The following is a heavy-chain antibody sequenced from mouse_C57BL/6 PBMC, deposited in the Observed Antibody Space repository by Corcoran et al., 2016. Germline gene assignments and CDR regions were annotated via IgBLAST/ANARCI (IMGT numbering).Heavy chain of an antibody. J-gene: IGHJ1*03. Sequence: VQLQESGPGLVKPSQSLSLTCSVTGYSITSGYYWNWIRQFPGNKLEWMGYISYDGSNNYNPSLKNRSSITLDTSKNQFSLKLNSVTTEDTATYYCARDEGYFDVWGTGTTVTVSS. V-gene: IGHV3-6*01. CDR3: ARDEGYFDV. CDR2: ISYDGSN. CDR1: GYSITSGYY.